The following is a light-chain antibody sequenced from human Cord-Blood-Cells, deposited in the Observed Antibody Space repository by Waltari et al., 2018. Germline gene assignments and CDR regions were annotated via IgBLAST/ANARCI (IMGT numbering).Light chain of an antibody. CDR3: QQYYSTPPT. V-gene: IGKV4-1*01. CDR1: QSVLYSSNNKNY. J-gene: IGKJ1*01. CDR2: WAS. Sequence: DIVMTQSPDSLAVSRGERATLNCKSSQSVLYSSNNKNYLAWYQQKPGQPPKLLIYWASTRESGVPDRFSGSGSGTDFTLTISSLQAEDVAVYYCQQYYSTPPTFGQGTKVEIK.